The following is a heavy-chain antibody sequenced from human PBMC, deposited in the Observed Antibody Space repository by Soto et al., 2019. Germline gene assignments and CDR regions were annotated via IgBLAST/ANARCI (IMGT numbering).Heavy chain of an antibody. Sequence: ASVKVSCKASGYTFTSYGISWVRQAPGQGLEWMGWISAYNGNTNYAQKLQGRVTMTTDTSTSTAYMELRSLRSDDTAVYYCARDGTDYGGNSHYYYYGLDVWGQGTTVTLSS. CDR3: ARDGTDYGGNSHYYYYGLDV. J-gene: IGHJ6*02. CDR2: ISAYNGNT. V-gene: IGHV1-18*01. CDR1: GYTFTSYG. D-gene: IGHD4-17*01.